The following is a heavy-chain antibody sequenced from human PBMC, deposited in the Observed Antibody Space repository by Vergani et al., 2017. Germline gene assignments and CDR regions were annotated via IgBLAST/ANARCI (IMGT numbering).Heavy chain of an antibody. Sequence: VQLVESGGGLVQPGRSLRLSCAASGFTFSSYSMNWVRQAPGKGLEWVAVIWYDGSNKYYADSVKGRFTISRDNSKNTLYLQMNSLRAEDTAVYYCARVAAAGTDDNTFDIWGQGTMVTVSS. CDR2: IWYDGSNK. J-gene: IGHJ3*02. CDR3: ARVAAAGTDDNTFDI. V-gene: IGHV3-33*08. D-gene: IGHD6-13*01. CDR1: GFTFSSYS.